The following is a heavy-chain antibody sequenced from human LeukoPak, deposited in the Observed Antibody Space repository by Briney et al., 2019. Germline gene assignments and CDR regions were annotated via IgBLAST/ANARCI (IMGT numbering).Heavy chain of an antibody. Sequence: GGSLRLSCAAPGFTFSSYGIHWVRQAPGKGLEWVAFIRYDGSNKYYADSVEGRFTISRDNSNNTLYLQMTSLRVEDTAVYYCAKDRGSSGWSGMDYWGQGTLVTVSS. CDR2: IRYDGSNK. CDR1: GFTFSSYG. V-gene: IGHV3-30*02. J-gene: IGHJ4*02. CDR3: AKDRGSSGWSGMDY. D-gene: IGHD6-19*01.